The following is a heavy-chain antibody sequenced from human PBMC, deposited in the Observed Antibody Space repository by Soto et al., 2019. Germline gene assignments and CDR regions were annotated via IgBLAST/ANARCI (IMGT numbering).Heavy chain of an antibody. Sequence: PSETLSRTCAAYGGSFRGYYGTWLRQPPGTGLEWIGEINHSGSTNYNPSLKSRVTISVDTSKNQFSLKLTSVTAADTAVYYCAREGGNRYYYYGMDVWGQGTTVT. CDR1: GGSFRGYY. J-gene: IGHJ6*02. D-gene: IGHD1-26*01. V-gene: IGHV4-34*01. CDR2: INHSGST. CDR3: AREGGNRYYYYGMDV.